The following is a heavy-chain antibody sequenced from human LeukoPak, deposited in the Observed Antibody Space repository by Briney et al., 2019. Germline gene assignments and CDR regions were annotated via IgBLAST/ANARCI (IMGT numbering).Heavy chain of an antibody. CDR1: GGSISSYY. V-gene: IGHV4-59*01. CDR2: IYNTGNT. Sequence: SETLSLTCTISGGSISSYYWNWIRQPPGKGLEWIGYIYNTGNTNNNPSLKSRVTISVDTSKNHFSLKLSSVTAADTAVYYCARETPYGSGSYPFDYWGQGILVTVSS. J-gene: IGHJ4*02. D-gene: IGHD3-10*01. CDR3: ARETPYGSGSYPFDY.